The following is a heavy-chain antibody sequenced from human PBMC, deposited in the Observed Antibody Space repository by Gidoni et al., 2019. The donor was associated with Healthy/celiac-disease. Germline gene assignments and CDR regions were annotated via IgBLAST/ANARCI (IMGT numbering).Heavy chain of an antibody. Sequence: QVLLQESGPGLVEPSQPLSLTCPVSGGSISSGSYHWSWIRQPAGKGLEWIGRIYTGGSTYYTPSLKSQVSISLDTSKNQFSLKLSAVTAADTAVYYCARRSFLDAFDMWGQGTKVTVSS. CDR3: ARRSFLDAFDM. D-gene: IGHD6-6*01. CDR2: IYTGGST. V-gene: IGHV4-61*02. J-gene: IGHJ3*02. CDR1: GGSISSGSYH.